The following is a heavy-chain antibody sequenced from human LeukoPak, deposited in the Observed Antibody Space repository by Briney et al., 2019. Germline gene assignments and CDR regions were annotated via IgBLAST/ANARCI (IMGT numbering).Heavy chain of an antibody. V-gene: IGHV3-66*01. Sequence: PGGSLRLSCTASGFSVSSNYMNWVRQAPGKGLEWVSVIYSGGSTFYADSVKGRFIISRDNSKNTVYLQMDSLRAEDTAVYYCATTEGVDYWGQGTLVTVSS. J-gene: IGHJ4*02. CDR2: IYSGGST. CDR3: ATTEGVDY. CDR1: GFSVSSNY.